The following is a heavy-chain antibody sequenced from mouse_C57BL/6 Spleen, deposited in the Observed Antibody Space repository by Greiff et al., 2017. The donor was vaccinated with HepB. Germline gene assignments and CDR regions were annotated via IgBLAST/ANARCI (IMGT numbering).Heavy chain of an antibody. CDR2: IYPRSGNT. D-gene: IGHD2-4*01. CDR1: GYTFTSYG. V-gene: IGHV1-81*01. Sequence: QVQLKQSGAELARPGASVKLSCKASGYTFTSYGISWVKQRTGQGLEWIGEIYPRSGNTYYNEKFKGKATLTADKSSSTAYMELRSLTSEDSAVYFCARYDYDDRACFAYWGQGTLVTVSA. CDR3: ARYDYDDRACFAY. J-gene: IGHJ3*01.